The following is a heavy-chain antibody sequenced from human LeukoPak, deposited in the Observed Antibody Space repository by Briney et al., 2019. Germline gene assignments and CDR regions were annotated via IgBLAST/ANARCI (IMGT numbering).Heavy chain of an antibody. CDR2: IYYSGST. D-gene: IGHD2-2*01. CDR3: ARDRRRVVPAAMGGGTSFYYYGMDV. J-gene: IGHJ6*02. CDR1: GGSISSYY. V-gene: IGHV4-59*01. Sequence: PSETLSLTCTVSGGSISSYYWSWIRQPPGKGLEWIGYIYYSGSTNYNPSLKSRVTISVDTSKNQFSLKLSSVTAADTAVYYCARDRRRVVPAAMGGGTSFYYYGMDVWGQGTTVTVSS.